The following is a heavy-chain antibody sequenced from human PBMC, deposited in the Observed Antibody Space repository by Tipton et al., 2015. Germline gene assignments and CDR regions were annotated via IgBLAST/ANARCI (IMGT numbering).Heavy chain of an antibody. D-gene: IGHD3-10*01. CDR3: ARSGDTYFDY. J-gene: IGHJ4*02. Sequence: LRLSCSVSGDSLNRGTYYWTWIRQHPGKGLEWIGYIYYSATTYYNPSLKGRLTISLDRSKSHFSLQLSSVTAADTAVYYCARSGDTYFDYWGQGTLVTVSS. V-gene: IGHV4-31*03. CDR2: IYYSATT. CDR1: GDSLNRGTYY.